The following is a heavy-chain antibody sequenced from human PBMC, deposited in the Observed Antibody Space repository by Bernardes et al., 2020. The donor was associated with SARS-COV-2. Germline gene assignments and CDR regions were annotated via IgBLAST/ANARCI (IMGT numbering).Heavy chain of an antibody. D-gene: IGHD6-6*01. CDR2: INPSGGST. V-gene: IGHV1-46*01. CDR3: ASHVRSPALDY. Sequence: ASVKVSCKASGYTFTSYYMHWVRPAPGQGLEWMGIINPSGGSTSYAQKFQGRDTMTRQTSTGTVYMGLSSLRSEDTDVYYCASHVRSPALDYWGQGTLVTVSS. CDR1: GYTFTSYY. J-gene: IGHJ4*02.